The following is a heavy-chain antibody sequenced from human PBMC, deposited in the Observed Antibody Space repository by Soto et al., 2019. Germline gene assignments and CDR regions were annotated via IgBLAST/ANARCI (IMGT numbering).Heavy chain of an antibody. J-gene: IGHJ5*02. CDR1: GFTFSSDS. CDR3: ARHPERIAQIGWFDP. CDR2: ISSSSSTI. V-gene: IGHV3-48*01. D-gene: IGHD6-13*01. Sequence: GGALRLSWAASGFTFSSDSMNWGRQAPGKGLEWVSYISSSSSTIYYADSVKGRFTISRDNAKNSLYLQMNSLRAEDTAVYYCARHPERIAQIGWFDPWGQGT.